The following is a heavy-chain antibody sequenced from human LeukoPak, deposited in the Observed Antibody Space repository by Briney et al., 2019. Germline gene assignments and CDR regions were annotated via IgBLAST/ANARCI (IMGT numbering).Heavy chain of an antibody. V-gene: IGHV3-30-3*01. CDR3: SWGSTYFDY. CDR2: ISYDGSNK. J-gene: IGHJ4*02. D-gene: IGHD7-27*01. Sequence: GGSLRLSCAASGFTFSSYAMHWVRQAPGKGLEWVAVISYDGSNKYYADSVKGRSTISRDNSKNTLYLQMNSLRAEDTAVYYCSWGSTYFDYWGQGTLVTVSS. CDR1: GFTFSSYA.